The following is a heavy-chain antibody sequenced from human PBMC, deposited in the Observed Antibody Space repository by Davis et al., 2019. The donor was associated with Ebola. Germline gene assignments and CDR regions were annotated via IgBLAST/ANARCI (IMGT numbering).Heavy chain of an antibody. J-gene: IGHJ4*02. CDR3: AREAPFCGGDCLDY. Sequence: GESLKISCVASGFTFSRSWMNWVRQAPGQGLEWVASIKEDGSEKYHVHSVEGRFTISRDNAKNSLYLQMNSLTAEDTALYYCAREAPFCGGDCLDYWGQGTLVTVSS. CDR1: GFTFSRSW. V-gene: IGHV3-7*01. CDR2: IKEDGSEK. D-gene: IGHD2-21*01.